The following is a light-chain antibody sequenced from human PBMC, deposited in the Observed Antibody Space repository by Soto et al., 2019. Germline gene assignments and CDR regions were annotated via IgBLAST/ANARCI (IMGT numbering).Light chain of an antibody. CDR1: QSIALS. Sequence: DIQMTQSPSSLSASVGDTVTMTCRASQSIALSVNWYQQKPGKAPKLLIYVAFTLESGVPSRFSGSGSGTEFTLTIRSLKPEDFATYYCQQSFRSPITFGQGTRLEI. J-gene: IGKJ5*01. V-gene: IGKV1-39*01. CDR3: QQSFRSPIT. CDR2: VAF.